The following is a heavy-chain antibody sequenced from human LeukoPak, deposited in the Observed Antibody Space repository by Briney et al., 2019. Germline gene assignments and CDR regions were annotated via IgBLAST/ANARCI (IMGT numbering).Heavy chain of an antibody. CDR2: ISSSGSTI. CDR1: GFTFSSYW. D-gene: IGHD3-16*02. Sequence: HPGGSLRLSCAASGFTFSSYWMSWVRQAPGKGLEWVSYISSSGSTIYYADSVKGRFTISRDNAKNSLYLQMNSLRAEDTAVYYCARGRGYDYVWGSYRTYYFDYWGQGTLVTVSS. V-gene: IGHV3-48*04. J-gene: IGHJ4*02. CDR3: ARGRGYDYVWGSYRTYYFDY.